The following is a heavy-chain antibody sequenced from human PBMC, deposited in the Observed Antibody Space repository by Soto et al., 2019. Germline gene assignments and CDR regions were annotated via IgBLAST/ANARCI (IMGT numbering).Heavy chain of an antibody. J-gene: IGHJ4*02. Sequence: QVQLVQSGAEEMKPGASVKVSCKASGYTLTRYSIHWVRQAPGQRLEWMGWINAGNGNTKFSQKFQGRVTITKNKSPSTAYMELRGLRSEDTAVYYCAILGTYYFDNSDNYFDFWGQGTLVTVSS. CDR1: GYTLTRYS. D-gene: IGHD3-22*01. CDR3: AILGTYYFDNSDNYFDF. CDR2: INAGNGNT. V-gene: IGHV1-3*05.